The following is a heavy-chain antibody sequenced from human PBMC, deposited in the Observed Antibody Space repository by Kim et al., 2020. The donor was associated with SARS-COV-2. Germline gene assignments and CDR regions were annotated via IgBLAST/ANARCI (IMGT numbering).Heavy chain of an antibody. CDR3: ARVGDCSSTSCYGSVAFDI. D-gene: IGHD2-2*01. Sequence: SVKVSCKASGGTFSSYAISWVRQAPGQGLEWMGGIIPIFGTANYAQKFQGRVTITADESTSTAYMELSSLRSEDTAVYYCARVGDCSSTSCYGSVAFDIWGQGTMVTVSS. CDR2: IIPIFGTA. V-gene: IGHV1-69*13. CDR1: GGTFSSYA. J-gene: IGHJ3*02.